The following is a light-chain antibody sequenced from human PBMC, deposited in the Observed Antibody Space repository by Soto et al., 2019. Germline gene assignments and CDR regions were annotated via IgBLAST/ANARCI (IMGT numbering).Light chain of an antibody. Sequence: DIQGTQSPSSLSSSVGDRVTLTWRASQSISRYLNWYRKKPGKAPQLLFYGASNLQSGVPSRFSGSGSGTDLTLTISSLQPEDFATYYCQQSYNSPPITFGQGTRLEIK. V-gene: IGKV1-39*01. CDR1: QSISRY. CDR3: QQSYNSPPIT. J-gene: IGKJ5*01. CDR2: GAS.